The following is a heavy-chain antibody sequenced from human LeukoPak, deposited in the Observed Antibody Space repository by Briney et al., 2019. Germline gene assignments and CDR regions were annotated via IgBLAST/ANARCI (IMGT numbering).Heavy chain of an antibody. V-gene: IGHV1-69*04. CDR3: ARAPSGYYPLFDY. J-gene: IGHJ4*02. D-gene: IGHD3-22*01. Sequence: ISWVRQAPGQGLEWMGRIIPILGIANYAQKFQGRVTITADKSTSTAYMELSSLRSEDTAVYYCARAPSGYYPLFDYWGQGTLVTVSS. CDR2: IIPILGIA.